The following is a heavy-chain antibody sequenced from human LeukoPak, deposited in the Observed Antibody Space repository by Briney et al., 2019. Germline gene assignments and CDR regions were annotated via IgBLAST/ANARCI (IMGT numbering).Heavy chain of an antibody. CDR1: RFTFSNYE. CDR3: ARAGYNSNWFDY. V-gene: IGHV3-48*03. J-gene: IGHJ4*02. CDR2: ISRGTTV. Sequence: GGSLRLPCAASRFTFSNYEMNWVRQAPGKGLEWVSYISRGTTVYYADSVKGRFSISRDNAKSSLYLQMNSLRAEDTAVYYCARAGYNSNWFDYWGQGTLVTVSS. D-gene: IGHD6-13*01.